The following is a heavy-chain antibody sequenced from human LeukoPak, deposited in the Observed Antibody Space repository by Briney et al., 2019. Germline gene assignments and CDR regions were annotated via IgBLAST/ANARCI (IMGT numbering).Heavy chain of an antibody. CDR2: IYYSGST. V-gene: IGHV4-59*08. D-gene: IGHD1-26*01. J-gene: IGHJ2*01. CDR1: GGSIGSYY. Sequence: SETLSLTCTVSGGSIGSYYWSWMRQPPGKGLEWIGYIYYSGSTNYNPSLKSRVTISVDTSKNQLSLKLSSVTAADTAVYYCARMVGPRYFDLWGRGTLVTVSS. CDR3: ARMVGPRYFDL.